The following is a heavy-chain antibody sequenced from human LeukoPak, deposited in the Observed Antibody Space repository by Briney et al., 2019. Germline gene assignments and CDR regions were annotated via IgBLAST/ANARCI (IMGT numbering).Heavy chain of an antibody. CDR1: GYTFTSYG. CDR3: ARGGLIDSGYDY. D-gene: IGHD1-26*01. Sequence: ASVKVSCKASGYTFTSYGISWVRQAPGQGLEWMGWINPNSGGTNYAQKFQGRVTMTRDTSISTAYMELSRLRSDDTAVYYCARGGLIDSGYDYWGQGTLVTVSS. V-gene: IGHV1-2*02. J-gene: IGHJ4*02. CDR2: INPNSGGT.